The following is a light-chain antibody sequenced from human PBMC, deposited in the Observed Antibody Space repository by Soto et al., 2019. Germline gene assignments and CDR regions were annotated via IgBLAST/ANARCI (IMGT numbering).Light chain of an antibody. CDR3: HQYGSSPGT. J-gene: IGKJ1*01. V-gene: IGKV3-20*01. CDR2: GAS. CDR1: QSVSSNY. Sequence: EIVVTQSPGTLSLSPGEGATLSCRASQSVSSNYLAWYQQKRGQAPRLLIWGASIRATDLPDRFSGGGSGTDFTLTISRLEAEDFAVYYCHQYGSSPGTFGQGTKVDIK.